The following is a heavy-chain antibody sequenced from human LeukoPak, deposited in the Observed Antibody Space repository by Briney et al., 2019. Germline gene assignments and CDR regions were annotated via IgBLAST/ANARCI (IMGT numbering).Heavy chain of an antibody. V-gene: IGHV3-7*01. J-gene: IGHJ4*02. CDR2: LHADGVEQ. CDR3: ARGGYSLDY. CDR1: GFGLSGYW. Sequence: GGSLRLSCAASGFGLSGYWMTWVRQAPGKGLEWVARLHADGVEQNYVDSVTGRFTMSRDNAKNSLDLQMNSLRVEDTAVYYCARGGYSLDYLGQGTLVAVSS. D-gene: IGHD5-18*01.